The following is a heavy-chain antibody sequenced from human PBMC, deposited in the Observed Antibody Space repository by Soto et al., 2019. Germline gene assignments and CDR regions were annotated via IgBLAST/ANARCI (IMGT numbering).Heavy chain of an antibody. CDR2: INPNSGGT. CDR3: ARVQRVGATSTFDY. D-gene: IGHD1-26*01. V-gene: IGHV1-2*02. Sequence: ASVKVSFKASGYTFTGYYMHWVRQAPGQGLEWMGWINPNSGGTNYAQKFQGRVTMTRDTSISTAYMELSRLRSDDTAVYYCARVQRVGATSTFDYWGQGTLVTVSS. CDR1: GYTFTGYY. J-gene: IGHJ4*02.